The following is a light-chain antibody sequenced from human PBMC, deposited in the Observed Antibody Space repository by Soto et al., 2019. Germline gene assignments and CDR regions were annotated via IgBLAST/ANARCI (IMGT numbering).Light chain of an antibody. Sequence: EIVLTQSPVTLSTSPGERVTLSCKTSQSVTHDYLAWFQQKPGQAPRLLIYGSSSRATDIPDRFSGSGSGTDFTLTINRLEPEDFAVYYCQQYGTSPWTFGQGTKVDIK. J-gene: IGKJ1*01. CDR3: QQYGTSPWT. V-gene: IGKV3-20*01. CDR1: QSVTHDY. CDR2: GSS.